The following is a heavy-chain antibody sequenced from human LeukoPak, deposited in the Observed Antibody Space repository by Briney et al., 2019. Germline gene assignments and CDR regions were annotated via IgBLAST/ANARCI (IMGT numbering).Heavy chain of an antibody. J-gene: IGHJ3*02. CDR3: ARDRLSSSDRGGGYAFDI. Sequence: ASVKVSCKASRYTFTGYYMHWVRQAPGQGLEWMGWISGYNGKTNYAQKLQGRVTMTTDTSTSTAYMELRSLRSDDTAVYYCARDRLSSSDRGGGYAFDIWGQGTMVAVSS. CDR2: ISGYNGKT. D-gene: IGHD6-19*01. V-gene: IGHV1-18*01. CDR1: RYTFTGYY.